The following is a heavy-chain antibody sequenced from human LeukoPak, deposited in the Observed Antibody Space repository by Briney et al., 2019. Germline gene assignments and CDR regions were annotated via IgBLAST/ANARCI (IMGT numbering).Heavy chain of an antibody. CDR1: GFAFSNYG. CDR3: AREIAVKYSGSTNYHFDY. CDR2: ITGSGSTT. Sequence: GGSLRLSCAASGFAFSNYGMNWVRQAPGKGLEWVSGITGSGSTTYYADSVKGRFTISRDNSNNTLYLQMNRLRAEDTAVYYCAREIAVKYSGSTNYHFDYWGQGTLVTVSS. J-gene: IGHJ4*02. V-gene: IGHV3-23*01. D-gene: IGHD1-26*01.